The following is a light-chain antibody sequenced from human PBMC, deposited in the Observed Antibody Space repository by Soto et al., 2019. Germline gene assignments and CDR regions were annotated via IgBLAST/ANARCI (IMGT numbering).Light chain of an antibody. CDR1: QSVSSY. J-gene: IGKJ5*01. V-gene: IGKV3-11*01. Sequence: EIVMTQSPATLSVSPGETTRLSCRASQSVSSYLAWYQQKPGQAPRLLIYDASNRATGIPARFSGSGSGTDFTLTISSLEPEDFAVYYCQQRSNWLITFGQGTRLEI. CDR2: DAS. CDR3: QQRSNWLIT.